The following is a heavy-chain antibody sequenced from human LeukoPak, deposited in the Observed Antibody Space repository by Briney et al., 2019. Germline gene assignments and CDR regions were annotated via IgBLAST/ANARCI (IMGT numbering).Heavy chain of an antibody. V-gene: IGHV3-74*01. D-gene: IGHD3-10*01. CDR3: TRDPGDY. CDR1: GFTFSSYW. J-gene: IGHJ4*02. CDR2: IKNDGGSS. Sequence: PGGSLRLSCEASGFTFSSYWMHWVRQTPGKGLVWVSRIKNDGGSSDYADSVKGRFTISRDNAKSTLYLEMNSLRAEDTAVYYCTRDPGDYWGQGTLVTVFS.